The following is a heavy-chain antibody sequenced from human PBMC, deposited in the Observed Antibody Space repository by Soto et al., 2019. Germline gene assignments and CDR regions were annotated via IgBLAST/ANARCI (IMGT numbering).Heavy chain of an antibody. J-gene: IGHJ3*02. CDR1: GYTFSNYY. Sequence: SVKVSCKTSGYTFSNYYIHWVRQAPGQGAEWMGIVNPIGGTTSYAQKFQGRVTMTSDTSTTTAFMELNSLTSEDTAVYYCARTYYSVTSGYYQPRKFDAFDIWGQGTMVTVSS. CDR2: VNPIGGTT. V-gene: IGHV1-46*01. CDR3: ARTYYSVTSGYYQPRKFDAFDI. D-gene: IGHD3-22*01.